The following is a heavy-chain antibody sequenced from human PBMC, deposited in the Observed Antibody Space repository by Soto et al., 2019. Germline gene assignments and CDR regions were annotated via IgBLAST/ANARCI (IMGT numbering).Heavy chain of an antibody. J-gene: IGHJ4*02. V-gene: IGHV1-8*02. CDR3: VGGNFRY. CDR2: MNPKSGNT. CDR1: GYNFYSFD. Sequence: ASVKVSCKASGYNFYSFDIYWVRQATGHGLEWMGWMNPKSGNTGYAQELRGRVTMTRNTSNSTAYMELTSLTSDDTGVYYCVGGNFRYWGQGTLVTVSS.